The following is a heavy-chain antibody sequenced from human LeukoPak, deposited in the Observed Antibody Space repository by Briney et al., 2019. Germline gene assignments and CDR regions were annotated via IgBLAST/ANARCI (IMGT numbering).Heavy chain of an antibody. Sequence: PGRSLRLSCAASGFTFSRYAMHWVRQAPGEGLAWVAVIAYDGGKAYYTDSVKGRFTIFRDNSKNTLYLQMNRLRPEDTAIYYCARDDSDVGMVATISREGDYFDSWGQGTLVTVST. CDR2: IAYDGGKA. CDR1: GFTFSRYA. D-gene: IGHD5-12*01. J-gene: IGHJ4*02. V-gene: IGHV3-30*04. CDR3: ARDDSDVGMVATISREGDYFDS.